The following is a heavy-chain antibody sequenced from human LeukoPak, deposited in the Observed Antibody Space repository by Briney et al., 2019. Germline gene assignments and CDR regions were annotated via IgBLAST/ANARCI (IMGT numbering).Heavy chain of an antibody. CDR3: ARPTGLRFFDY. Sequence: TGESLKISCKGSGYIFATYWIGWVRQMPGKGLEWMGVIYPGDSDTRYSPSFQGQVTISADKSISTAYLQWSSLKASVTAMYYCARPTGLRFFDYWGQGTLVTVSS. CDR1: GYIFATYW. V-gene: IGHV5-51*01. CDR2: IYPGDSDT. J-gene: IGHJ4*01. D-gene: IGHD4-11*01.